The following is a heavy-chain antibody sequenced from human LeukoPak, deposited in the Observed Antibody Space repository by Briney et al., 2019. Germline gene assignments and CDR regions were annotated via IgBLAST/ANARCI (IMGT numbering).Heavy chain of an antibody. D-gene: IGHD5/OR15-5a*01. CDR2: LSGTNNNT. V-gene: IGHV3-23*01. CDR3: ARGSTSPDY. Sequence: GGSLRLSCAASGFTFSVYAMSWVRQAPGKGLKWVSSLSGTNNNTFYAVSVKGRFTISRDKSKNTLYLQMNSLRAEDTAVYYCARGSTSPDYWGQGTLVTVSS. J-gene: IGHJ4*02. CDR1: GFTFSVYA.